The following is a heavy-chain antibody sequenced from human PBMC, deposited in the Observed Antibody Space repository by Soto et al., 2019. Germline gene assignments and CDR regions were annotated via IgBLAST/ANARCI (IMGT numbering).Heavy chain of an antibody. CDR2: IAYDSSKK. Sequence: QVQLVESGGGVVQPGRSVRLSCAASGFSFSYYAMHWVRQAPGKGLEWVAVIAYDSSKKYYADSVKGRFTISRDNSKNTLYLQMNSLRDDDTALCYCASPYCSGGSCYLTEYFQYWGQGSLVTISS. J-gene: IGHJ1*01. CDR3: ASPYCSGGSCYLTEYFQY. D-gene: IGHD2-15*01. V-gene: IGHV3-30*03. CDR1: GFSFSYYA.